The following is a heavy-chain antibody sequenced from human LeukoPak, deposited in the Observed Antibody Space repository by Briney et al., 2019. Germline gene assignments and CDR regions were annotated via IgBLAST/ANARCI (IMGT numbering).Heavy chain of an antibody. CDR1: GFTFSSYW. Sequence: GRSLRLSCAASGFTFSSYWMTWVRQAPGKGLEWVANIKEDGTEKNYVDSVKGRFTISRDNAKNSLYLQMNSLRPEDTAVYYCTRARYSDYWGQGTLVTVSS. V-gene: IGHV3-7*01. D-gene: IGHD1-26*01. J-gene: IGHJ4*02. CDR2: IKEDGTEK. CDR3: TRARYSDY.